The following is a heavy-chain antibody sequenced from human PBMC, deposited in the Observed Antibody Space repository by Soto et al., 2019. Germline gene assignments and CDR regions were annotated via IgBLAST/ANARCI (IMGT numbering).Heavy chain of an antibody. J-gene: IGHJ4*02. CDR1: GXSVSSGYY. CDR3: VRHSGSYWGFFDF. V-gene: IGHV4-38-2*01. CDR2: MYHSGST. Sequence: XTLSLPCAVSGXSVSSGYYWAWVLQPPGKGLEWIGSMYHSGSTFYNPSLKSRVTISVDTSKKQFSLKLTYVTAADTAVYYCVRHSGSYWGFFDFWGQGTLATVSS. D-gene: IGHD1-26*01.